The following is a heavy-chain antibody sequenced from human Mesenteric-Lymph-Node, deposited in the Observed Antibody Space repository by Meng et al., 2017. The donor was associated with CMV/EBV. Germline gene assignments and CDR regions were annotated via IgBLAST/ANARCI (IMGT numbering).Heavy chain of an antibody. J-gene: IGHJ6*02. CDR2: FDPDDGET. V-gene: IGHV1-24*01. CDR3: ATIVPAAPAYYYYYGMDV. D-gene: IGHD2-2*01. Sequence: ASVKVSCKASGGTFSSYAISWVRQAPGQGLEWMGGFDPDDGETIYAQKFQGRVTMTEDTSTDTAYMELSSLRSEDTAVYYCATIVPAAPAYYYYYGMDVWGQGTTVTVSS. CDR1: GGTFSSYA.